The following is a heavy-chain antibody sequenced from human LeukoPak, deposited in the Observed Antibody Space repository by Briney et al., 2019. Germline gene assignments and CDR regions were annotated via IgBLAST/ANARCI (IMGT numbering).Heavy chain of an antibody. Sequence: SETLSLTCTVSGASISSYYWSWIRQPPGKGLEWIGYIYYSGNTNYNPSLKSRVTISVDTSKNQFSLKLSSVTAADTAVYYCARVAGLLTYYFDYWAQGTLVTVSS. CDR3: ARVAGLLTYYFDY. CDR1: GASISSYY. D-gene: IGHD1-26*01. CDR2: IYYSGNT. V-gene: IGHV4-59*01. J-gene: IGHJ4*02.